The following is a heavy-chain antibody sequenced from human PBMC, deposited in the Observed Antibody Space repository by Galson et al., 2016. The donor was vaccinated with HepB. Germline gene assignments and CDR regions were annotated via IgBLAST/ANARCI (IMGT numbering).Heavy chain of an antibody. CDR2: IWTDGSKK. J-gene: IGHJ4*02. D-gene: IGHD6-19*01. V-gene: IGHV3-33*06. Sequence: SLRLSCAASAFTFSNYGMHWVRQAQGKGLEWVAGIWTDGSKKYYGDSVKGRFPISRDNSKNTLYLQMNSLRAEDTAVYYCAKSKGGVWSYYFDYWGQGTLVTVSS. CDR1: AFTFSNYG. CDR3: AKSKGGVWSYYFDY.